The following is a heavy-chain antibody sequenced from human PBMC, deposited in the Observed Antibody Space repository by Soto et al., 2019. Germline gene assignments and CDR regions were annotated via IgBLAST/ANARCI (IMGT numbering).Heavy chain of an antibody. CDR1: GFSFSSYA. J-gene: IGHJ3*02. V-gene: IGHV3-30*04. D-gene: IGHD4-4*01. CDR2: ISKDGMNK. CDR3: ARDEMPTVTNGRAFDI. Sequence: GGSLRLSCTASGFSFSSYAMYWFRQPPGKGLEWVAVISKDGMNKNYADSVKGRVTVSRDNANYSLDLQLNSLRGEDTAVYYCARDEMPTVTNGRAFDIWGQGTMVTVSS.